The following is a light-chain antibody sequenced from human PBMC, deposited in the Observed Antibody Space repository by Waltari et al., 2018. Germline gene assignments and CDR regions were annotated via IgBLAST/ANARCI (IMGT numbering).Light chain of an antibody. CDR2: SNN. J-gene: IGLJ2*01. V-gene: IGLV1-44*01. Sequence: QSALTQPPSASGTPGQRVTISCSGSRPSIKTNPVNWYQHLPGTAPKLLIYSNNQRTSGVPGRFSGSKSGTSASLAISGPQSEDEGDYYCAVWDDSLDGLVFGGGTKLTVL. CDR1: RPSIKTNP. CDR3: AVWDDSLDGLV.